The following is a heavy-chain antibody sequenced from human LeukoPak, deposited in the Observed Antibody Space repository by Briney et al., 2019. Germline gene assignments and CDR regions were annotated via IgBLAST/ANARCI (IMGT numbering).Heavy chain of an antibody. V-gene: IGHV3-9*01. D-gene: IGHD1-26*01. CDR2: ISWNSGSI. Sequence: PGGSLRLSCAASGFNFDDYAMHWVRQAPGKGLEWVSGISWNSGSIGYADSVKGRFTISRDNAKIALYLQMNSLRAEDTAAYYCARDLSGGRPGRGMDVWGQGTTVTVSS. CDR3: ARDLSGGRPGRGMDV. J-gene: IGHJ6*02. CDR1: GFNFDDYA.